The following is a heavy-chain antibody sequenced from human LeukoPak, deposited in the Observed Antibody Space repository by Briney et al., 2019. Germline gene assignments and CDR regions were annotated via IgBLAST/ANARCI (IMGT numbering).Heavy chain of an antibody. Sequence: GGSLRLSCAASGFTFSDYYMSWIRQAPGKGLEWVSYICDSGRTIYYADSVKGRFTISRDNAKNSVYLQMNNLGAEDTAVYYCERDRLGDYDHSGYYDKWGQATLVTVSP. D-gene: IGHD3-22*01. V-gene: IGHV3-11*01. J-gene: IGHJ4*02. CDR2: ICDSGRTI. CDR1: GFTFSDYY. CDR3: ERDRLGDYDHSGYYDK.